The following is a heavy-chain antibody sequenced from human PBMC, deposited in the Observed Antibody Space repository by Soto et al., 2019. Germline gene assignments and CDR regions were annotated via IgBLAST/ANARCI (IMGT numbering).Heavy chain of an antibody. CDR1: GGSISSYY. D-gene: IGHD1-20*01. CDR3: ARVLGDVGYLEINWFDP. V-gene: IGHV4-59*01. Sequence: SETLSLTCTVSGGSISSYYWSWIRQPPGKGLEWIGYIYYSGSTNYNPSLKSRVTISVDTSKNQFSLKLSSVIAADTAVYYCARVLGDVGYLEINWFDPWGQGTLVTVSS. J-gene: IGHJ5*02. CDR2: IYYSGST.